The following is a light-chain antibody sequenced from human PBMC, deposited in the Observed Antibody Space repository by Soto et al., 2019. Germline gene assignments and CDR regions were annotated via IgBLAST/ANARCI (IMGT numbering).Light chain of an antibody. CDR1: SSDVGGYNY. J-gene: IGLJ3*02. V-gene: IGLV2-14*01. CDR3: SSYTSSGPGV. Sequence: QSVLTQPPSVSGSPGQSITISCTGTSSDVGGYNYVSWHQQHASTAPKLMMYDVSNPHSGVSDRFSGSQSGNTACPTISGLQAEDAADSYCSSYTSSGPGVFGGGTKLTVL. CDR2: DVS.